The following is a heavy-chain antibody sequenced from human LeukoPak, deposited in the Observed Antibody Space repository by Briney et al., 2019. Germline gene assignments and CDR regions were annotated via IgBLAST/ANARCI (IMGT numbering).Heavy chain of an antibody. CDR2: IGSSSTFI. V-gene: IGHV3-21*01. Sequence: GGSLRLSCAASGFTFTRYTMNCVRQAPGKGLEWVSSIGSSSTFIYYADSVKGRFTISRDNAKNSLFLQMNSLRADDTAVYYCAKAHPGFDYWGQGTLVTVSS. CDR3: AKAHPGFDY. CDR1: GFTFTRYT. J-gene: IGHJ4*02.